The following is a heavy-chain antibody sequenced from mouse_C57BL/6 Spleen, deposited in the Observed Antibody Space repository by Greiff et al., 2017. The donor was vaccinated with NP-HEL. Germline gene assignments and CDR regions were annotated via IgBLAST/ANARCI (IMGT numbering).Heavy chain of an antibody. D-gene: IGHD1-1*01. J-gene: IGHJ1*03. V-gene: IGHV2-2*01. CDR1: GFSLTSYG. CDR2: IWSGGST. Sequence: VQRVESGPGLVQPSQSLSITCTVSGFSLTSYGVHWVRQSPGKGLEWLGVIWSGGSTDYNAAFISRLSISKDNSKSQVFFKMNSLQADDTAIYYCARSGEDYGSIYWYFDVWGTGTTVTVSS. CDR3: ARSGEDYGSIYWYFDV.